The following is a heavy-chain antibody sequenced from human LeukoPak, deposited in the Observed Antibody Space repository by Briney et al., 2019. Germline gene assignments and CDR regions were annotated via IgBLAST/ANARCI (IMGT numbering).Heavy chain of an antibody. CDR3: ARGHIVVVIATDDAFDI. CDR2: ISSRSSYI. V-gene: IGHV3-21*01. J-gene: IGHJ3*02. Sequence: PGGSLSLSCAASGFTFSSHSMHWLRQAPGKGLEWVSSISSRSSYIYYADSVKGRFTISRDNAKNSLYLQMNSVRAEDTAVYYCARGHIVVVIATDDAFDIWGQGTMVTVSS. CDR1: GFTFSSHS. D-gene: IGHD2-21*01.